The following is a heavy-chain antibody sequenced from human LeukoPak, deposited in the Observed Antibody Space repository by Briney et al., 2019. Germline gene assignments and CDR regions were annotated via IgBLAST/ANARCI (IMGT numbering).Heavy chain of an antibody. CDR2: IKQDGREI. CDR1: GFTLSSYW. J-gene: IGHJ5*02. Sequence: PGGSLRLSCAASGFTLSSYWMSWVRQAPGKGLEWVANIKQDGREIYYVDSVKGRFTISRDNAKNSLYLQMNSLRAEDTAVYYCARGRTTATPWGQGTLVTVSS. D-gene: IGHD4-11*01. CDR3: ARGRTTATP. V-gene: IGHV3-7*01.